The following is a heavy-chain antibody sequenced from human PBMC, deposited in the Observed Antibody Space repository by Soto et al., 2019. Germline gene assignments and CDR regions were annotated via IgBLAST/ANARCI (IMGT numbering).Heavy chain of an antibody. J-gene: IGHJ4*02. CDR1: VFTFINAL. CDR3: TTGGYCSTTSWSPEY. CDR2: IKSKTYVGTT. Sequence: VVSLILSCSSSVFTFINALVSWVRQAPVNWLEWVGRIKSKTYVGTTYYAAPVKGRFTISRDDSKNTLYLQMNSLKTEDTAVYYCTTGGYCSTTSWSPEYWGQRTLDTVSS. V-gene: IGHV3-15*01. D-gene: IGHD2-2*01.